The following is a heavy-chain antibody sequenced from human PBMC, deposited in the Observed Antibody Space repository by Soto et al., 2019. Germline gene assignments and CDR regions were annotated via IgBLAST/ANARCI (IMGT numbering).Heavy chain of an antibody. J-gene: IGHJ3*02. Sequence: SVKVSCKASGGTFSSYAISWVRQAPGQGLEWMGGIIPIFGTANYAQKFQGRVTITADESTSTAYMELSSLRSEDTAVYYCARAHKRRYHDSGSAFDIWGQGTMVTVSS. CDR3: ARAHKRRYHDSGSAFDI. D-gene: IGHD2-2*01. CDR1: GGTFSSYA. V-gene: IGHV1-69*13. CDR2: IIPIFGTA.